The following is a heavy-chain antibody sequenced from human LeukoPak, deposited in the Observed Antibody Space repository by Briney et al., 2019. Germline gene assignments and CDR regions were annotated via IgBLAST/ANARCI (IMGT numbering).Heavy chain of an antibody. CDR3: ARAPTVLVGYCSSSSCQADY. CDR1: RFIFSSYS. D-gene: IGHD2-2*01. V-gene: IGHV3-21*01. Sequence: PGGSLRLSCAASRFIFSSYSMNWVRQAPGKGLEWVSAISGDSRYIYYADSVRGRFTISRDNAENSLYLQMNSLRVEDTAVYYCARAPTVLVGYCSSSSCQADYWGQGTLVTVSS. CDR2: ISGDSRYI. J-gene: IGHJ4*02.